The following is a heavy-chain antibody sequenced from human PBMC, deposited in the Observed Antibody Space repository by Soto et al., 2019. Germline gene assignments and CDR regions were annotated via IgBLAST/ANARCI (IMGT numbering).Heavy chain of an antibody. CDR3: ARSGGYCGGDCYFYFDY. J-gene: IGHJ4*02. V-gene: IGHV3-23*01. D-gene: IGHD2-21*02. CDR2: ISGSGSST. Sequence: EVQLLESGGGLVQPGGSLRLSCAASGFTFSNYAMSWVRQAPGKGLEWVSGISGSGSSTYYADSVKGRFTISRDNSKNTLYLQMNSLRAEDTAVYYCARSGGYCGGDCYFYFDYWGQGTLVTVSS. CDR1: GFTFSNYA.